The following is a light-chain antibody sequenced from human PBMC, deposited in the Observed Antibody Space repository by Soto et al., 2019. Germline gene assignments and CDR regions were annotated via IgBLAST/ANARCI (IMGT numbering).Light chain of an antibody. CDR3: QQSYSTLSIS. CDR1: ESISRH. CDR2: AAS. V-gene: IGKV1-39*01. J-gene: IGKJ5*01. Sequence: DIQMTQSPSSLSASVGDRVTITCRARESISRHLNWYQQKPGKAPNLLIYAASTLQNGVPSRFSGSGSGTYFTLTISSLQPEDFATYYCQQSYSTLSISFGQGTRLEIK.